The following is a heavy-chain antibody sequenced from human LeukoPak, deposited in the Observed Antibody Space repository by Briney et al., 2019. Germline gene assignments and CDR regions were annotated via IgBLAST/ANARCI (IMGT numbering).Heavy chain of an antibody. J-gene: IGHJ4*02. D-gene: IGHD1-14*01. CDR3: TRLAAAGSGRWAPDY. Sequence: GGSLRLSCGASGFTFSSYSMNWVRQAPGKGLEWVSCISSSSGYIYYADSVKGRFTISRDNAKNAVYLQMDGLRAEDTAVYYCTRLAAAGSGRWAPDYWGQGTLVTVSS. CDR1: GFTFSSYS. CDR2: ISSSSGYI. V-gene: IGHV3-21*06.